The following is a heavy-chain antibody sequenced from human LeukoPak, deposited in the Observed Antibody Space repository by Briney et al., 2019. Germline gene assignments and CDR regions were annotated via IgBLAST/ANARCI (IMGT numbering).Heavy chain of an antibody. D-gene: IGHD3-3*01. Sequence: ASVKVSCKASGYTFTSYGISWVRQAPGQGLEWMGWISAYNGNTNYAQKLQGRVTMTTDTSTSTAYMELRSLRSDDTAVYYCVRFFWSGYSPALWFDYWGQGTLVTVSS. CDR2: ISAYNGNT. J-gene: IGHJ4*02. CDR3: VRFFWSGYSPALWFDY. CDR1: GYTFTSYG. V-gene: IGHV1-18*01.